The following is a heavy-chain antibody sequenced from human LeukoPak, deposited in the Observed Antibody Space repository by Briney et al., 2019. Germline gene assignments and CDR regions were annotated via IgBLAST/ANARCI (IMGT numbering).Heavy chain of an antibody. CDR1: GFTFSSYW. J-gene: IGHJ4*02. CDR3: ARGRPHGNDY. V-gene: IGHV3-74*01. D-gene: IGHD4-23*01. CDR2: IARDGSST. Sequence: AGGSLRLSCAASGFTFSSYWMNWVRQAPGKGLVWVSRIARDGSSTTYAGSVKGRFSISRDNAKNTLYLQMNSLRVEDTAVYYCARGRPHGNDYWGQGTLVTVSS.